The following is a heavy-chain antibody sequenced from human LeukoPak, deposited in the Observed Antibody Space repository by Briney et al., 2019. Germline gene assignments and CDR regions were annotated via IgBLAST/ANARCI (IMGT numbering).Heavy chain of an antibody. J-gene: IGHJ3*01. CDR3: ARQWRGYSYGWFPFNL. CDR1: GYSFTTHW. CDR2: IFPGDSET. Sequence: GESLKISCKGSGYSFTTHWIGWVRQMPGKGLEWMGVIFPGDSETRYSPSCQGQVTISADKSISTAYLQWSSLKASDTAMYYCARQWRGYSYGWFPFNLWGQGTMVTVSS. D-gene: IGHD5-18*01. V-gene: IGHV5-51*01.